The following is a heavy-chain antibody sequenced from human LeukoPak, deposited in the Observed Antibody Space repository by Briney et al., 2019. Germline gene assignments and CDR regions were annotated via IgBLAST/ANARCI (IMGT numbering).Heavy chain of an antibody. D-gene: IGHD3-3*01. Sequence: GGSLRLSCAASGFTVSSNYMSWVRQAPGKGLEWVSVIYSGGSTYYADSVKGRFTISRDNSKNTLYLQMNSLRAEDTAVYYCARAEITIFGAVYDNWFDPWGQGTLVTVSS. CDR1: GFTVSSNY. CDR3: ARAEITIFGAVYDNWFDP. V-gene: IGHV3-66*02. CDR2: IYSGGST. J-gene: IGHJ5*02.